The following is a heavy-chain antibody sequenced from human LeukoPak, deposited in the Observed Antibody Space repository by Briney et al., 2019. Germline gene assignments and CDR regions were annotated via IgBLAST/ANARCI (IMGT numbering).Heavy chain of an antibody. V-gene: IGHV3-49*04. Sequence: PGGSLRLSCTASGFTLRDYAMSWVRQAPGKGLEWVGFIKSKAYGGTTEYAASVKGRFTISRDDSNSISYLQMNRLKTEDTAVYYCTRYCSSTSCEFDYWGQGTLVTVPS. D-gene: IGHD2-2*01. J-gene: IGHJ4*02. CDR2: IKSKAYGGTT. CDR3: TRYCSSTSCEFDY. CDR1: GFTLRDYA.